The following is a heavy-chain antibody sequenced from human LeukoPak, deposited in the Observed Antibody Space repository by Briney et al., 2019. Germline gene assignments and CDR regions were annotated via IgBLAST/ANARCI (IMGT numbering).Heavy chain of an antibody. CDR2: IYSSGST. CDR3: ARENSGSYRQFDY. J-gene: IGHJ4*02. V-gene: IGHV4-4*07. D-gene: IGHD1-26*01. Sequence: SETLSLTCTVSGGSISSYYWTWIRQPAGKGLEWIGRIYSSGSTNYNPSLKSRVTMSVDTSKNQFSLKLNSVTAADTAAYYCARENSGSYRQFDYWGQGTLVTVSS. CDR1: GGSISSYY.